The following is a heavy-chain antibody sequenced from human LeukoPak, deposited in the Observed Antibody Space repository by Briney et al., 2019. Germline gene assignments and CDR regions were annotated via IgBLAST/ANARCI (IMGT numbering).Heavy chain of an antibody. CDR2: ISGSGGST. CDR3: AKESVADPLFDY. V-gene: IGHV3-23*01. Sequence: GGSLRLSCAASGFTFSSYAMSWIRRAPGKGLEWVSAISGSGGSTYYADSVKGRFTISRDNSKNTLYLQMNSLRAEDTAVYYCAKESVADPLFDYWGQGTLVTVSS. J-gene: IGHJ4*02. CDR1: GFTFSSYA. D-gene: IGHD6-19*01.